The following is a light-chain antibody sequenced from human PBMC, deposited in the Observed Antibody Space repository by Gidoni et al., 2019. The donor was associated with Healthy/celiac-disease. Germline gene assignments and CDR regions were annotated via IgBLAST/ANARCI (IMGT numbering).Light chain of an antibody. Sequence: QSALTQPVSVSGSPRQSITISCTGTSSDVGGYNYVSWYQQHPDKAPKLMIYDVSNRPSGVSNRFSGSKSGNTASLTISGLQAEDEADYYCSSYTSSSGVFGGGTKLTVL. J-gene: IGLJ3*02. CDR1: SSDVGGYNY. CDR3: SSYTSSSGV. CDR2: DVS. V-gene: IGLV2-14*03.